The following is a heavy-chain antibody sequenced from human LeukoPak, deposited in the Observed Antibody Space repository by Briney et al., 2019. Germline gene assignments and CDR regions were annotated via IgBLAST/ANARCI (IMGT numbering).Heavy chain of an antibody. V-gene: IGHV1-69*05. D-gene: IGHD3-10*01. J-gene: IGHJ5*02. CDR2: IIPIFGTA. CDR1: GGTFSSYA. CDR3: ETYGSGSYYNNWFDP. Sequence: SVKVSCKASGGTFSSYAISWVRQAPGQGLEWMGGIIPIFGTANYAQKFQGRVTITTDESTSTAYMELSSLRSEDTAVYYCETYGSGSYYNNWFDPWGQGTLVTVSS.